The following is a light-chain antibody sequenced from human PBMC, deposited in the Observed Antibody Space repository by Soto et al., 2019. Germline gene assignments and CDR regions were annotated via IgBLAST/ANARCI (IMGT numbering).Light chain of an antibody. Sequence: IHLTQSPSSLSASVGYRVTITCRXSQGISSYLAWYQQKPGKAPKLLIYAASTLQSGVPSRFSGSGSGTDFTLTISSLQPEDFATYYCQQLNSYPSITFGQGRLLEIK. CDR2: AAS. CDR3: QQLNSYPSIT. CDR1: QGISSY. J-gene: IGKJ5*01. V-gene: IGKV1-9*01.